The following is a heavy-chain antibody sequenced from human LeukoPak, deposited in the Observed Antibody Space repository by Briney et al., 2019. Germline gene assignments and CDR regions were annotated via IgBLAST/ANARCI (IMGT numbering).Heavy chain of an antibody. Sequence: SETLSLTCTVSGGAIRSHYWNWIRQPAGKGLEWIGRIYSSGYTNDNPSLKSRITMSVDMSKNQFSLRLNSVTAADTAVYYCARGEHSVDSWGQGMLVTVSS. CDR1: GGAIRSHY. CDR2: IYSSGYT. CDR3: ARGEHSVDS. J-gene: IGHJ4*02. D-gene: IGHD1/OR15-1a*01. V-gene: IGHV4-4*07.